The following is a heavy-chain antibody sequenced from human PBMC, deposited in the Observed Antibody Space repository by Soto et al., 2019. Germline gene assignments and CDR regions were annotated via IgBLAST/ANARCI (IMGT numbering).Heavy chain of an antibody. CDR3: ARGRYCISTSCYAFYGMDV. V-gene: IGHV1-8*01. CDR2: MNPNSGNT. Sequence: GASVKVSCKASGYTFTSYDINWVRQATGQGLEWMGWMNPNSGNTGYAQKFQGRVTMTRNTSISTAYMELSSLRSEDTAVYYCARGRYCISTSCYAFYGMDVWGQGTTVTVSS. J-gene: IGHJ6*02. D-gene: IGHD2-2*01. CDR1: GYTFTSYD.